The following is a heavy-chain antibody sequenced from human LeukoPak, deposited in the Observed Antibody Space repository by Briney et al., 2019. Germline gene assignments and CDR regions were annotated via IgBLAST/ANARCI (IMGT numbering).Heavy chain of an antibody. J-gene: IGHJ4*02. Sequence: PSETLSLTCSVPGGAISNYYWSWIRQTPEKGLEWMGHINYSGGSSYYPSLKSRLTLSIATSRNQLSLKLPSVTAEDAAVYFCARLGSYHDFWGQGALVTVSS. CDR1: GGAISNYY. CDR3: ARLGSYHDF. CDR2: INYSGGS. V-gene: IGHV4-59*08. D-gene: IGHD1-26*01.